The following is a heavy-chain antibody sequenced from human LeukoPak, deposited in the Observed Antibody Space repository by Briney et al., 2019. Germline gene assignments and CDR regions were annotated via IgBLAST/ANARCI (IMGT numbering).Heavy chain of an antibody. CDR1: GYTFIRYD. CDR2: MNPNSGDT. CDR3: ARVRLPYYEGVYYFDY. V-gene: IGHV1-8*03. Sequence: GASVKVSCKASGYTFIRYDINWVRQATGQGLEWMGCMNPNSGDTGYAQKFQGRVTIARSPSISTAPMELSSLRSEDTAVYYCARVRLPYYEGVYYFDYWGQGTLVTVSS. J-gene: IGHJ4*02. D-gene: IGHD3-22*01.